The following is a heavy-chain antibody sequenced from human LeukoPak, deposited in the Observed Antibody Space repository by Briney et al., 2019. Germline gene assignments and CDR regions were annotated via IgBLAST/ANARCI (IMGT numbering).Heavy chain of an antibody. CDR2: VYTGGNT. J-gene: IGHJ4*02. V-gene: IGHV3-53*01. CDR3: ARGSPINYYDSSGYYSGINYLDY. D-gene: IGHD3-22*01. Sequence: GGSLRLSCAASGFTVSSNHMSWVRQAPGKGLVWVSVVYTGGNTYYADSVRGRFTISRDNSKNTVYLQMNSLRAEDTAVYYCARGSPINYYDSSGYYSGINYLDYWGQGTLVTVSS. CDR1: GFTVSSNH.